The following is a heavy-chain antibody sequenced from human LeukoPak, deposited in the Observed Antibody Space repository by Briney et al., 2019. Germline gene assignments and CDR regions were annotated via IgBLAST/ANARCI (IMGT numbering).Heavy chain of an antibody. V-gene: IGHV1-46*01. CDR2: FNPSGGST. J-gene: IGHJ4*02. CDR1: GYTFTSYY. CDR3: ARDRPLGSGYYVFDY. D-gene: IGHD3-22*01. Sequence: ASVKVSCKASGYTFTSYYMHWVRQAPGQGLEWMGIFNPSGGSTSYAQKFQGRVTMTRDTSTSTVYMELSSLRSEDTAVYYCARDRPLGSGYYVFDYWGQGTLVTVSS.